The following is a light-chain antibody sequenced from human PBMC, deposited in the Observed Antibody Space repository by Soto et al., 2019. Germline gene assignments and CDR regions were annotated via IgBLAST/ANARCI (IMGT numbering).Light chain of an antibody. Sequence: ETVMTQSPVTLSVSPGERATLSCRASQSVSSNLAWYQQKTGQAPRLLIYGASTRATGVPDRFSGSGSGTEFPLIISRLQSEDFAVYYCHQYNHWPPWTFGQGTKVEIK. V-gene: IGKV3-15*01. CDR2: GAS. CDR1: QSVSSN. CDR3: HQYNHWPPWT. J-gene: IGKJ1*01.